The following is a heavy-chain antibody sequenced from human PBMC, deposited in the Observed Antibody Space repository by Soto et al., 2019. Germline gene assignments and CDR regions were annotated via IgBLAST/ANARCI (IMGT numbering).Heavy chain of an antibody. CDR1: GYTFTANY. CDR3: ALGFGSSWFDY. V-gene: IGHV1-2*02. Sequence: QVQLVQSGAEVKDPGASVKVSCRPSGYTFTANYIHWVRQAPGQGLEWMGWMSTSSGGTRFAEKFQGRVTLTRDTSISTAYMELTTLTLDFTAVYYFALGFGSSWFDYWGQGTLVAVSS. D-gene: IGHD3-10*01. J-gene: IGHJ4*02. CDR2: MSTSSGGT.